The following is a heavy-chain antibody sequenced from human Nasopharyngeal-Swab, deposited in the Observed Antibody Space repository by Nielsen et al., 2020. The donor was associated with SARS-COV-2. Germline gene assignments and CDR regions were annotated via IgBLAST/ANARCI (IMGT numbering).Heavy chain of an antibody. Sequence: GESLKISCAASGFTFSSYWMSWVRQAPGKGLEWVANIKQDGSEKYYVDSVKGRFTISRDNAKNSLYLQMNSLRAEDTAVYYCARWVQLWSDLDYWGQGTLVTVSS. D-gene: IGHD5-18*01. V-gene: IGHV3-7*01. CDR2: IKQDGSEK. CDR1: GFTFSSYW. CDR3: ARWVQLWSDLDY. J-gene: IGHJ4*02.